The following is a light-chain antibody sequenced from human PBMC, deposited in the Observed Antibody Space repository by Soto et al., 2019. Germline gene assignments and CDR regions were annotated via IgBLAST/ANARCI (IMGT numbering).Light chain of an antibody. CDR1: SSDIGAYDY. Sequence: QSALTQPASVSGSPGQSITISCTGTSSDIGAYDYVSWYQHRPGKAPKLMIYDVSHRPSGISNRFSGSKSGNTASLTVSGLQAEDEADYYCSSYGGVSAPALFGGGTKLTVL. CDR2: DVS. V-gene: IGLV2-14*03. CDR3: SSYGGVSAPAL. J-gene: IGLJ3*02.